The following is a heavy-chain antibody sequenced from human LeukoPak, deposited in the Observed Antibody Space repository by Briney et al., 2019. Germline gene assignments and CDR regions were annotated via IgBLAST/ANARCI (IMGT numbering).Heavy chain of an antibody. J-gene: IGHJ5*02. CDR3: AREVWTSANWFDP. D-gene: IGHD3/OR15-3a*01. CDR2: IYHSGST. CDR1: GGSISSSNW. Sequence: SETLSLTCAVSGGSISSSNWWSWVRQPPGKGLEWIGEIYHSGSTNYNPSLKSRVTISVDKSKNQFSLILSSVTAADTAVYYCAREVWTSANWFDPWGQGILVTVSS. V-gene: IGHV4-4*02.